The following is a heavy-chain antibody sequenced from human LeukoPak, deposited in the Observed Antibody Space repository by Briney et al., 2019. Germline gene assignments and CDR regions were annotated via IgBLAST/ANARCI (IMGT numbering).Heavy chain of an antibody. J-gene: IGHJ6*03. CDR1: GFTFSSYS. D-gene: IGHD6-13*01. V-gene: IGHV3-21*01. CDR2: ISSSRSYI. CDR3: ARDSYSSSWYEALRYYYYYMDV. Sequence: GGSLRLSCAASGFTFSSYSMNWVRQAPGKGLEWVSSISSSRSYIYYADSVKGRFTISRDNAKNSLYLQMNSLRAEDTAVYYCARDSYSSSWYEALRYYYYYMDVWGKGTTVTISS.